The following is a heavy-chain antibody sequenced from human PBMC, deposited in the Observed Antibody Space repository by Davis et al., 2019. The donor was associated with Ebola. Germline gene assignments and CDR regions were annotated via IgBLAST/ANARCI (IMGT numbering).Heavy chain of an antibody. CDR3: AKGSDYGYYFDY. V-gene: IGHV3-33*06. CDR2: IWYDGSNK. D-gene: IGHD4-17*01. J-gene: IGHJ4*02. Sequence: GESPKISCAASGFTFSSYGMHWVRQAPGKGLEWVAVIWYDGSNKYYADSVKGRFTISRDNSKNTLYLQMNSLRAEDTAVYYCAKGSDYGYYFDYWGQGTLVTVSS. CDR1: GFTFSSYG.